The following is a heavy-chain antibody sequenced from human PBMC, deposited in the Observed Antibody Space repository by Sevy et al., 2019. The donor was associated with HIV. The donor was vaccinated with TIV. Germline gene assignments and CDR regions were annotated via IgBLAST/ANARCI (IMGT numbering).Heavy chain of an antibody. CDR1: GFPFHDYA. Sequence: GGSLRLSCAASGFPFHDYAMHWVRQAPGKGLEWVAGISWNRGSIGYGDSVKGRFTISRDSGKESVYLQMNSLRPEDTATYLCVNDLHLGCDGINCYSYYYYFYGLDAWGQGTTVTVSS. V-gene: IGHV3-9*01. J-gene: IGHJ6*02. CDR2: ISWNRGSI. CDR3: VNDLHLGCDGINCYSYYYYFYGLDA. D-gene: IGHD2-15*01.